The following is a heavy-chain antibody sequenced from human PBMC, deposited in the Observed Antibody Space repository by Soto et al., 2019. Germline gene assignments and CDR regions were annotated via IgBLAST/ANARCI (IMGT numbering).Heavy chain of an antibody. J-gene: IGHJ5*02. D-gene: IGHD4-17*01. V-gene: IGHV4-39*01. CDR1: GGSIISTFYY. CDR2: IHYSGET. CDR3: ARRPDFRDHGWFDP. Sequence: SETLSLTCTVSGGSIISTFYYWGWLRQPPGRGLEWIANIHYSGETHYSPSLKSRVAISVDTSKSQFSLTLDSVTAADAAVYYCARRPDFRDHGWFDPWGQGILVTVSS.